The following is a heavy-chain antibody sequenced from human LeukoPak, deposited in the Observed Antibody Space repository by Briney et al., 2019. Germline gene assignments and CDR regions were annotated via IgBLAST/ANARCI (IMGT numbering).Heavy chain of an antibody. V-gene: IGHV3-53*01. J-gene: IGHJ5*02. D-gene: IGHD6-13*01. CDR2: IYSCGST. Sequence: GGSLRLSCAASGFTFSSYGMHWVRQAPGKGLEWVSVIYSCGSTYYADSVKGRFTISRDNSKTTLDLQMNRLSAEDTTVYYCARAREAAAGKYNWFDHWGQGTLVTVSS. CDR1: GFTFSSYG. CDR3: ARAREAAAGKYNWFDH.